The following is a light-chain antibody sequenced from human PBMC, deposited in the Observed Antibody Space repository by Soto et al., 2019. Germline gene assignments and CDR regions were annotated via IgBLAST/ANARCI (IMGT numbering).Light chain of an antibody. CDR2: RNN. CDR1: SSNIGSNY. Sequence: QSVLTQPPSASGTPGQRVTISCSGSSSNIGSNYVYWYQRLPGTAPKLLIYRNNQRPSGVPDRFSGSKSGTSASLAISGLRSEDEADYYCAAWDDSLSVLFGGGTKLTVL. CDR3: AAWDDSLSVL. V-gene: IGLV1-47*01. J-gene: IGLJ2*01.